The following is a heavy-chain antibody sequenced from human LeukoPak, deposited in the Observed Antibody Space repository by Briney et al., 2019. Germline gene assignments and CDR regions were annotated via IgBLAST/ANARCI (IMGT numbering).Heavy chain of an antibody. V-gene: IGHV4-34*01. CDR1: GGSFSGYY. CDR2: INHSGST. Sequence: SETLSLTCAVYGGSFSGYYWSWIRQPPGKGLEWIGEINHSGSTNYNPSLKSRVTISVDTSKNQFSLKLSSVTAADTAVYYCARAEGGLRFLEWFSKHDAFDIWGQGTMVTGSS. CDR3: ARAEGGLRFLEWFSKHDAFDI. J-gene: IGHJ3*02. D-gene: IGHD3-3*01.